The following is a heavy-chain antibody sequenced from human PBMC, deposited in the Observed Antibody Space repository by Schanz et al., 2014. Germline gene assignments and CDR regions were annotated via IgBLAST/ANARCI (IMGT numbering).Heavy chain of an antibody. CDR1: GVSIGGYY. Sequence: QVQLQESGPGLVKPSETLSLTCTVSGVSIGGYYWSWIRQPPGKGLEWIGYIFFSGSTTYNPSFNSRVTISLALPRTKSARTLSSVTAADTAVYYCARLGVGDKAYYYYGTDVWGQGTTVLVSS. CDR3: ARLGVGDKAYYYYGTDV. J-gene: IGHJ6*02. V-gene: IGHV4-59*08. CDR2: IFFSGST. D-gene: IGHD1-26*01.